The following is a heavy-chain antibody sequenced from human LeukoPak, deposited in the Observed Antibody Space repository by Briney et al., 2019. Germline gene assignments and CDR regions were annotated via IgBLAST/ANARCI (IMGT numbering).Heavy chain of an antibody. D-gene: IGHD4-23*01. J-gene: IGHJ5*02. V-gene: IGHV4-34*01. CDR3: ARQHKYGGNALDP. CDR2: INHSGST. CDR1: GGSFSGYY. Sequence: PSETLSLTCAVYGGSFSGYYWSWIRQPPGKGLEWIGEINHSGSTNYNPSLKSRVTISVDTSKNQFSLKPSSVTAADTAVYYCARQHKYGGNALDPWGQGTLVTVSS.